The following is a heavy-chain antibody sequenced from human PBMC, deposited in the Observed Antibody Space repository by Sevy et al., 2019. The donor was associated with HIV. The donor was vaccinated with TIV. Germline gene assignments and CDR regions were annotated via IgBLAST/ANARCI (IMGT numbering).Heavy chain of an antibody. CDR3: ARVWNSDYYDSSGPNWFDS. CDR2: INPNSGGT. V-gene: IGHV1-2*02. J-gene: IGHJ5*01. D-gene: IGHD3-22*01. CDR1: GYTFTGYS. Sequence: ASLKVSCKASGYTFTGYSMHWVRQAPGQGLEWMGWINPNSGGTNYLEKFQGRVTMTRDTSISTAYMELSRLRSDDTAVYYCARVWNSDYYDSSGPNWFDSWGQGTLVTVSS.